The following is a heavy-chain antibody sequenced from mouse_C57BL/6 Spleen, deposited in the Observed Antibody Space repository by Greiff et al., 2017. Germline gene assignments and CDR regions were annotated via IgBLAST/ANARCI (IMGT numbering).Heavy chain of an antibody. V-gene: IGHV1-64*01. Sequence: VQLQQSGAELVKPGASVKLSCKASGYTFTSYWMHWVKQRPGQGLEWIGMIHPNSGSTNYNEKFKSKATLTVDKSSSTAYMQLSSLTSEDSAVYYCARPTTVVDRFAYWGQGTLVTVSA. CDR3: ARPTTVVDRFAY. J-gene: IGHJ3*01. CDR2: IHPNSGST. CDR1: GYTFTSYW. D-gene: IGHD1-1*01.